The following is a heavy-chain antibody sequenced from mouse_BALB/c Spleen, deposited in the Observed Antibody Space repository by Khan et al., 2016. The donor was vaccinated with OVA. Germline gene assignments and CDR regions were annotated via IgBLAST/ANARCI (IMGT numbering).Heavy chain of an antibody. V-gene: IGHV9-3-1*01. CDR2: INTYTGEP. J-gene: IGHJ4*01. D-gene: IGHD2-14*01. Sequence: QIQLVQSGPELKKPGETVQISCKASGFTFTNYGMNWVRQAPEKGLKWMGWINTYTGEPTFTDDFKGRFAFSLETSASTAYLQINSLKNEDTATYFCARVGYNGTMDFWGQGTSVTVSS. CDR1: GFTFTNYG. CDR3: ARVGYNGTMDF.